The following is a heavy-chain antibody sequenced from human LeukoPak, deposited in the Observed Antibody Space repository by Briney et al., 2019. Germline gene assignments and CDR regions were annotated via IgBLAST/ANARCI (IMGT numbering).Heavy chain of an antibody. J-gene: IGHJ4*02. CDR3: ARTPVLPAALFDY. Sequence: SETLSLTCTVSGGSISSYYWSWIRQPPGKGLEWIGYIYYSGSTNYNPSLKSRVTISVDTSKNQFSLKLSSVTAADTAVYYCARTPVLPAALFDYWGQGTLVTVSS. CDR1: GGSISSYY. V-gene: IGHV4-59*01. D-gene: IGHD2-2*01. CDR2: IYYSGST.